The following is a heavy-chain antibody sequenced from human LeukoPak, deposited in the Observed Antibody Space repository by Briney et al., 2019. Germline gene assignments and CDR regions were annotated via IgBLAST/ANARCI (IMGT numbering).Heavy chain of an antibody. J-gene: IGHJ4*02. D-gene: IGHD6-13*01. CDR1: GYTFNSYY. Sequence: GASVKVSCKASGYTFNSYYMHWVRQAPGQGLEWMGIINPSGGSTSYAQKFQGRVTMTRDTSTSTVYMELSSLRSEDTAVYYCARGWRVAAAGSSLDYWGQGTLVTVSS. CDR3: ARGWRVAAAGSSLDY. V-gene: IGHV1-46*02. CDR2: INPSGGST.